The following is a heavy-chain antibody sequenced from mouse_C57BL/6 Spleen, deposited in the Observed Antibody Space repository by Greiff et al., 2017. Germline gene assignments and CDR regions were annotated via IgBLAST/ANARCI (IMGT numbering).Heavy chain of an antibody. V-gene: IGHV1-54*01. Sequence: QVQLQQSGAELVRPGTSVKVSCKASGYAFTNYLIEWVKQRPGQGLEWIGVINPGSGGTNYNEKFKGKATLTADTSSSTAYMQLSSLTSEDSAVYFCAREGLDYSSSYGFDYWGQGTTLTVSS. CDR1: GYAFTNYL. D-gene: IGHD1-1*01. J-gene: IGHJ2*01. CDR3: AREGLDYSSSYGFDY. CDR2: INPGSGGT.